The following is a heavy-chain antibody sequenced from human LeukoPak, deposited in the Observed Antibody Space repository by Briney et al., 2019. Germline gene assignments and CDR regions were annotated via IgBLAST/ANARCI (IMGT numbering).Heavy chain of an antibody. CDR2: ISGSGHST. CDR3: AKQSSQRFYDFWTGYYPLDS. D-gene: IGHD3-3*01. CDR1: GFTFSSYA. Sequence: GGSLRLSCAASGFTFSSYAMSWVRQAPGKGLEWVSAISGSGHSTNYADSVKGRFTISRDNSKNTLYLQMNSLRADDTAVYYCAKQSSQRFYDFWTGYYPLDSWGQGTLVTVSS. V-gene: IGHV3-23*01. J-gene: IGHJ4*02.